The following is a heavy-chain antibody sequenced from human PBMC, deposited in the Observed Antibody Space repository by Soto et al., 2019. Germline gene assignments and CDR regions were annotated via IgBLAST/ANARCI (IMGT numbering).Heavy chain of an antibody. Sequence: GGSLRLSCAASEFTFSKFAIHWVRQAPGKGLEWVAVISNDGRKTYYIDSVKGRFTISRDNSNNTLFLQMNSLRLEDTAVYYCAKDISTYSGGYTYYFDYWGQGTLVTVSS. V-gene: IGHV3-30*18. J-gene: IGHJ4*02. CDR3: AKDISTYSGGYTYYFDY. CDR1: EFTFSKFA. D-gene: IGHD1-26*01. CDR2: ISNDGRKT.